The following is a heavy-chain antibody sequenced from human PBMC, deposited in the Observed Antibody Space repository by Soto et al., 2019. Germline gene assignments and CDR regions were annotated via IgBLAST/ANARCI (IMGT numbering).Heavy chain of an antibody. CDR1: RGSIISGGYS. J-gene: IGHJ6*02. D-gene: IGHD5-18*01. CDR2: IYHSGST. CDR3: ACIFSGGYSHGFYYYGMEV. Sequence: TLSLTFAVSRGSIISGGYSWSWIRQPPGKCLEWIWYIYHSGSTYYNPSLNILVTISVDRSNNHFSLNLSSVTPSYTPVYYCACIFSGGYSHGFYYYGMEVWGQGTTVTVSS. V-gene: IGHV4-30-2*01.